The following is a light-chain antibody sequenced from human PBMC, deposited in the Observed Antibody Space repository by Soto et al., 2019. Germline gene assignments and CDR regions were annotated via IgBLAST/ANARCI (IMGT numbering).Light chain of an antibody. CDR1: SGINVGTYR. J-gene: IGLJ3*02. V-gene: IGLV5-45*03. CDR2: YKSDSDK. CDR3: MMWHSSAWV. Sequence: QAVVTQPSSLSASPGASASLTCTLRSGINVGTYRIYWYQQKPGSPPQYLLWYKSDSDKQQGSGVPSRFSGSKDASANAGILLISGLQSEDEADYYCMMWHSSAWVFGGGTKLTVL.